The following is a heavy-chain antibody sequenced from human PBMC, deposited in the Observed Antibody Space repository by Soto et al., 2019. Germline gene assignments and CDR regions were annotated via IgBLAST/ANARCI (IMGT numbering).Heavy chain of an antibody. CDR3: AQQSYGGGTYPLLFDY. CDR1: GFTFSSYW. J-gene: IGHJ4*02. V-gene: IGHV3-7*05. D-gene: IGHD3-10*01. CDR2: IRQDGAVR. Sequence: GSLRLSCEASGFTFSSYWMTWVRHVPGKGLEWVATIRQDGAVREYVDSVRGRFTISRDNAKNSLFLQMNSLRAEDTAVYFCAQQSYGGGTYPLLFDYWGQGTLVTVSS.